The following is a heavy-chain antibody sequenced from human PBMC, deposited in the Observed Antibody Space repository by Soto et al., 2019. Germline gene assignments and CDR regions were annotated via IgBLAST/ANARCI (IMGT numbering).Heavy chain of an antibody. D-gene: IGHD3-22*01. CDR1: GFTFSSYG. J-gene: IGHJ3*02. V-gene: IGHV3-33*01. Sequence: GGSLRLSCAASGFTFSSYGMHWVRQAPGKGLEWVAVIWYDGSNKYYADSVKGRFTISRDNSKNTLYLQMNSLRAEDTAVYYCARSYYYDTPGAFDIWGQGTMVTVSS. CDR2: IWYDGSNK. CDR3: ARSYYYDTPGAFDI.